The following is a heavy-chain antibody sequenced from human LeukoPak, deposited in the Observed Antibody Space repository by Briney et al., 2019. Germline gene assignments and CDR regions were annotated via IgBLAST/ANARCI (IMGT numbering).Heavy chain of an antibody. CDR2: IKSDGSNT. J-gene: IGHJ6*02. V-gene: IGHV3-74*03. Sequence: GGSLRLSCAASGFTFSRYWMHWVRQAPGKGLVWVSRIKSDGSNTKYADSAKGRFSISRDNAKNTLYLQMNSLRAEDTAVYYCARALQLSSGRKDVWGQGTTVTVSS. CDR3: ARALQLSSGRKDV. CDR1: GFTFSRYW. D-gene: IGHD6-19*01.